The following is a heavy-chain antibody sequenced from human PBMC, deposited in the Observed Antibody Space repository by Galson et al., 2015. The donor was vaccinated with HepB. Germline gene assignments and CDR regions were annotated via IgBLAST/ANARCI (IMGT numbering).Heavy chain of an antibody. V-gene: IGHV6-1*01. CDR3: ARVSGALGGGQSFDL. Sequence: CAISGDSVSSNTVAWNWIRQSPSRGLEWLGRTYYRSKWYNDYAVSVKSRVTVNPDTSKNQFSLHLNSVTSEDTAVYYCARVSGALGGGQSFDLWGRGTLVIVSS. D-gene: IGHD3-16*01. CDR1: GDSVSSNTVA. J-gene: IGHJ2*01. CDR2: TYYRSKWYN.